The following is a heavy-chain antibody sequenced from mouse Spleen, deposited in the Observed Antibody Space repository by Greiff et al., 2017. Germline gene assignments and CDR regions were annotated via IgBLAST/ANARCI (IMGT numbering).Heavy chain of an antibody. CDR2: ISYSGST. J-gene: IGHJ4*01. Sequence: EVQLKESGPGMVKPSQSLSLTCTVTGYSITSGYDWHWIRHFPGNKLEWMGYISYSGSTNYNPSLKSRISITHDTSKNHFFLKLNSVTTEDTATYYCARSVDYYAMDYWGQGTSVTVSS. CDR1: GYSITSGYD. CDR3: ARSVDYYAMDY. V-gene: IGHV3-1*01. D-gene: IGHD1-1*01.